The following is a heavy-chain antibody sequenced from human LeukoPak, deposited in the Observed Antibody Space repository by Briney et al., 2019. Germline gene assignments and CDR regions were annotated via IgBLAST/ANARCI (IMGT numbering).Heavy chain of an antibody. Sequence: GGSLRLSCAASGFTFSSYGMHWVRQAPGKGLEWVAVISYDGSNKYYADSVKGRFTISRDNSKNTLYLQMNSLRAEDTAVYYCAKDYYGSGSYDYWGQGTLVTVSS. J-gene: IGHJ4*02. V-gene: IGHV3-30*18. CDR2: ISYDGSNK. D-gene: IGHD3-10*01. CDR1: GFTFSSYG. CDR3: AKDYYGSGSYDY.